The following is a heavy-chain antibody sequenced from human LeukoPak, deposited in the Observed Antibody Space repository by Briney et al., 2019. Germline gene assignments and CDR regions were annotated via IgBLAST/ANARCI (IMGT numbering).Heavy chain of an antibody. D-gene: IGHD3-3*02. Sequence: GGSLRLSCAASGFTFSDYYMSWIRQAPGKGLEWVSYISSSGSTIYYADSVKGRFTISRDNAKNSLYLQMNSLRAEDTAVYYCARELITFSEYYYYGMDVWGQGTTVTVSS. CDR1: GFTFSDYY. CDR2: ISSSGSTI. CDR3: ARELITFSEYYYYGMDV. V-gene: IGHV3-11*04. J-gene: IGHJ6*02.